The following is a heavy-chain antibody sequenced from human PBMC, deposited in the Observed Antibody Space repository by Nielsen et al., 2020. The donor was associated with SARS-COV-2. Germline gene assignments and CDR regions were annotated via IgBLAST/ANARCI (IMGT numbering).Heavy chain of an antibody. V-gene: IGHV3-7*03. CDR2: IKQDGSEI. Sequence: GESLKISCAASGFTFSTYWMSWVRQAPGKGLEWVANIKQDGSEIYYVGSVKGRFTISRDNAKNSLYLQMNSLRAEDTALYYCAKDPLAYDSGSYCYWGQGTLVTVSS. CDR1: GFTFSTYW. D-gene: IGHD1-26*01. CDR3: AKDPLAYDSGSYCY. J-gene: IGHJ4*02.